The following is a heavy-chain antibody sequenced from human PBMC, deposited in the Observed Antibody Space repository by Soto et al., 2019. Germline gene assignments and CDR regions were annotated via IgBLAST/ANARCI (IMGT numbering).Heavy chain of an antibody. CDR1: GCSISSYY. CDR3: ARDLWGYCGTDCYPLDV. J-gene: IGHJ6*02. CDR2: MYNTGST. D-gene: IGHD2-21*02. V-gene: IGHV4-59*01. Sequence: SETLSLTCTFSGCSISSYYWSLIRQPPGKGLEWIGYMYNTGSTVYNPSFKSRVTISVDTSKNQFSLKLNSVTAADTAVYYCARDLWGYCGTDCYPLDVWGQGTTVTVSS.